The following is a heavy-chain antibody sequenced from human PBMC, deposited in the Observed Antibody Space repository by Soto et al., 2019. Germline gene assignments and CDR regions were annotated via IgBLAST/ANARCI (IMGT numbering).Heavy chain of an antibody. CDR3: ARDRNDISGSFDY. Sequence: SETLSLTCSVSGGSISSVDYYWSWIRQPPGKGLEWIGYIYYSGSTYYNPSLKSRVTISVDTSKNQFSLKLSSVTVADTAVYYCARDRNDISGSFDYWGQGTLVTVSS. CDR2: IYYSGST. CDR1: GGSISSVDYY. J-gene: IGHJ4*02. D-gene: IGHD3-9*01. V-gene: IGHV4-30-4*01.